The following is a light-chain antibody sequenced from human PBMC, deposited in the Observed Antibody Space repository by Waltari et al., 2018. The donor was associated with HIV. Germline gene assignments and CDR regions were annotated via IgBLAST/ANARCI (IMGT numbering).Light chain of an antibody. J-gene: IGLJ2*01. CDR2: GNS. V-gene: IGLV1-40*01. CDR1: SSNIGAGYD. Sequence: QSELTQPPSVSAAPGQRVTISCTGSSSNIGAGYDVHWYQQVPGRAPKVVIYGNSNRPPGLPDRFSGSKSGSSASLVITGLQSEDEADYYCQSYDSNLSGLFGGGTKVTVL. CDR3: QSYDSNLSGL.